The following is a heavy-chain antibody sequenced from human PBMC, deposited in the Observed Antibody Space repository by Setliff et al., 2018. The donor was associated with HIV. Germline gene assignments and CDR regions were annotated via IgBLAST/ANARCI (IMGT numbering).Heavy chain of an antibody. D-gene: IGHD3-22*01. V-gene: IGHV1-18*01. CDR3: ARDGEYYYDSSGPVFDP. CDR2: ISAYNGKT. Sequence: ASVKVSCKASGYTFTSYGISWVRQAPGQGLEWMGWISAYNGKTNYAQKLQGRVTMTTDTSTSTAYMELRSLRSDDTAVYYCARDGEYYYDSSGPVFDPWGQGTLVTVSS. J-gene: IGHJ5*02. CDR1: GYTFTSYG.